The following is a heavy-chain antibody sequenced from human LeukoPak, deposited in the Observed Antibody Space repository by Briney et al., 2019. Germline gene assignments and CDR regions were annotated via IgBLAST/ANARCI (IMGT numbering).Heavy chain of an antibody. CDR1: GFTFSNYN. V-gene: IGHV3-21*06. CDR2: ISSRGSYT. Sequence: GGSLRLSCAASGFTFSNYNMNWVRQALGKGLEWVSYISSRGSYTYYADSVKGRFTISRDNAKNSLYLQMNSLRAEDTAVYYCARIDAFDIWGQGTMVTVSS. J-gene: IGHJ3*02. CDR3: ARIDAFDI.